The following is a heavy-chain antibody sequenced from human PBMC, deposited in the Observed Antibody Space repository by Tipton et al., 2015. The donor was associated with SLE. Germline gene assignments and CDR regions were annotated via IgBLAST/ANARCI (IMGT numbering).Heavy chain of an antibody. V-gene: IGHV4-61*02. Sequence: LRLSCTVSGGSISSGSYYWSWIRQPAGKGLEWIGRIYTSGSTNYNPSLKSRVTISVDTSKNQFSLNLNSVTAADTAVYYCVRDLNNPYDYWGQGTQVTVSS. J-gene: IGHJ4*02. CDR3: VRDLNNPYDY. CDR2: IYTSGST. CDR1: GGSISSGSYY.